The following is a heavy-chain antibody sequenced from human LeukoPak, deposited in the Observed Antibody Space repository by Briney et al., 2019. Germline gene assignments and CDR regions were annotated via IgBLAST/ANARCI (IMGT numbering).Heavy chain of an antibody. CDR2: IYSGGST. V-gene: IGHV3-66*01. Sequence: GGSLRLSCAASGFTVSSNYMSWVRQAPGKGLEWVSVIYSGGSTYYADSVKGRFTISRDNSKNTLYLQMNSLRAEDTAVYYCAKDGYPYYFDYWGQGTLVTVSS. J-gene: IGHJ4*02. D-gene: IGHD5-18*01. CDR1: GFTVSSNY. CDR3: AKDGYPYYFDY.